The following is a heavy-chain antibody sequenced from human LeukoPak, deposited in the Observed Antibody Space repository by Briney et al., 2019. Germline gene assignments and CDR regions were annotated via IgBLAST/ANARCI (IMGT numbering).Heavy chain of an antibody. CDR3: ARASDWNYPRTRRSYYYYMDV. D-gene: IGHD1-7*01. CDR1: GFTFSSYS. Sequence: GGSLRLSCAASGFTFSSYSMNWVRQAPGKGLEWVSYISSSSSTIYYADSVKGRFTISRDNAKNSLYLQMNSLRAEDTAVYYRARASDWNYPRTRRSYYYYMDVWGKGTTVTVSS. J-gene: IGHJ6*03. CDR2: ISSSSSTI. V-gene: IGHV3-48*01.